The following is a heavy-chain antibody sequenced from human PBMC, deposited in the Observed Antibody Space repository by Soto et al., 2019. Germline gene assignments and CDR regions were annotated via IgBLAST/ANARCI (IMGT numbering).Heavy chain of an antibody. CDR1: GFIFSNAW. CDR2: IKSKTDGGTI. CDR3: TTDHPDYYDGSAYDH. V-gene: IGHV3-15*07. Sequence: EVQLVESGGGLVKPGGSLRLSCAASGFIFSNAWMNWVRQAPGKGLEWVGRIKSKTDGGTIDYAAPVKGRFTISRDDSRNTVYLQMSSLTTEYTAVYYCTTDHPDYYDGSAYDHWGPVTLVTVPS. J-gene: IGHJ4*02. D-gene: IGHD3-22*01.